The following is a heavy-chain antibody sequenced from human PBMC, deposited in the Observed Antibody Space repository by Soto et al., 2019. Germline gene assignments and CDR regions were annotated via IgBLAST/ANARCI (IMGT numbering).Heavy chain of an antibody. Sequence: SGPTLVNPTQTVTLTCTFSGFSLSARGMCVSWIRQPPGKALEWLARIDWDDNRYYSTSLKSRLSVSKDTSKNQVVLTMTDMDPVDTATYYFFWSRDDYINNGGGVFLYWGPGILVTVSS. CDR1: GFSLSARGMC. J-gene: IGHJ4*02. V-gene: IGHV2-70*13. D-gene: IGHD4-4*01. CDR3: FWSRDDYINNGGGVFLY. CDR2: IDWDDNR.